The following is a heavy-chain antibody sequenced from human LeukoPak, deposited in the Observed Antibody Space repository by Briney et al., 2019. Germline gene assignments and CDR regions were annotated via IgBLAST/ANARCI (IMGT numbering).Heavy chain of an antibody. CDR3: AKGYGSGSHYYYYGMDV. CDR2: ISGSGGST. Sequence: GGSLRLSCEASGITFNKYAMGWVRQAPGKGQEWVSAISGSGGSTYYADSVKGRFTISRDNSKNTLYLQMNSLRAEDTAVYYCAKGYGSGSHYYYYGMDVWGQGTTVTVSS. CDR1: GITFNKYA. J-gene: IGHJ6*02. V-gene: IGHV3-23*01. D-gene: IGHD3-10*01.